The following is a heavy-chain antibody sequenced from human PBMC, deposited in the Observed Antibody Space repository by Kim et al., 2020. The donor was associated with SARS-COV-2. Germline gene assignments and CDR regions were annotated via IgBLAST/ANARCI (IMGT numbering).Heavy chain of an antibody. CDR1: GGSISSYY. Sequence: SETLSLTCTVSGGSISSYYWSWIRQPPGKGLEWIGYIYYSGSTNYNPSLKSRVTISVDTSKNQFSLKLSSVTAADTAVYYCARVTPYGLYYYYYYGMDVWGQGTTVTVSS. D-gene: IGHD3-10*01. V-gene: IGHV4-59*01. CDR3: ARVTPYGLYYYYYYGMDV. J-gene: IGHJ6*02. CDR2: IYYSGST.